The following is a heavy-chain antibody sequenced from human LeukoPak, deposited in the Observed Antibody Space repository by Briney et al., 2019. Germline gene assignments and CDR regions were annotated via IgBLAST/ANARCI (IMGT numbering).Heavy chain of an antibody. D-gene: IGHD3-10*01. CDR3: ARDPHYYGSGSYYNSNWFDP. Sequence: ASVKLSCKASGYTFTSYGISWVRQAPGQGLEWMGWISAYNGNTNYAQKLQGRVTMTTDTSTSTAYMELRSLRSDDTAVYYCARDPHYYGSGSYYNSNWFDPWGQGTLVTVSS. CDR2: ISAYNGNT. V-gene: IGHV1-18*04. CDR1: GYTFTSYG. J-gene: IGHJ5*02.